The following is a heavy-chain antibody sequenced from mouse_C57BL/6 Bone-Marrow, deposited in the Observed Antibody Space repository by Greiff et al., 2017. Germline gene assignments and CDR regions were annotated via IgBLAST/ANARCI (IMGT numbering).Heavy chain of an antibody. D-gene: IGHD1-1*02. CDR3: ARGSYDWYFDV. J-gene: IGHJ1*03. CDR1: GYTFTDYN. V-gene: IGHV1-18*01. Sequence: VHVKQSGPELVKPGASVKIPCKASGYTFTDYNMDWVKQSHGKSLEWIGDINPNNGGTIYNQKFKGKATLTVDKASSTAYMELRSLTSEDTAVYYCARGSYDWYFDVWGTGTTVTVSS. CDR2: INPNNGGT.